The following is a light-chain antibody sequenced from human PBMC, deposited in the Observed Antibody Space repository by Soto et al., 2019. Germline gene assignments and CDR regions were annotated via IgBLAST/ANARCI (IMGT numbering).Light chain of an antibody. Sequence: QSALTQPASVSGSPGQSITISCTGTSSDVGGYIYVSWYQQHPGKAPKLMIYEVSNRPSGVSTRFSGSKSGNTASLTISGLQAEDEADYYCSSYTSGSTPYVFGSGTKPTVL. CDR2: EVS. CDR3: SSYTSGSTPYV. V-gene: IGLV2-14*01. J-gene: IGLJ1*01. CDR1: SSDVGGYIY.